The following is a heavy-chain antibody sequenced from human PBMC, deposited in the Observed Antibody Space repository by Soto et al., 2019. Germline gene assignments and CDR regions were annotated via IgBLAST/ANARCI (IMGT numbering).Heavy chain of an antibody. D-gene: IGHD2-21*02. CDR2: INPKDGAT. Sequence: QVQLVQSGAEVRRPGASVWVSCKASGYSFIDYYINWVRQAPGQGLEWMGWINPKDGATKSAQKFQDWVTMTSDTSHTTAYLDLRSDDTAVYYCARGRKVVATPARDDWFDPWGQGTLVTVSS. V-gene: IGHV1-2*04. CDR3: ARGRKVVATPARDDWFDP. CDR1: GYSFIDYY. J-gene: IGHJ5*02.